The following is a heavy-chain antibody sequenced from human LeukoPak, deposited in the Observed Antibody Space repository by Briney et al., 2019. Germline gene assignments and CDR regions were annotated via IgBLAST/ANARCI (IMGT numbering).Heavy chain of an antibody. Sequence: GGSLRLSCAASGFTFSSYAMSWVRQAPGKGLEWVSAISGSGGSTYYADSVKGRFTISGDNSKNTLYLQMNSLRAEDTAVYYCAKRSGDPHWFDPWGQGTLVTVSS. J-gene: IGHJ5*02. V-gene: IGHV3-23*01. CDR2: ISGSGGST. CDR1: GFTFSSYA. D-gene: IGHD4-17*01. CDR3: AKRSGDPHWFDP.